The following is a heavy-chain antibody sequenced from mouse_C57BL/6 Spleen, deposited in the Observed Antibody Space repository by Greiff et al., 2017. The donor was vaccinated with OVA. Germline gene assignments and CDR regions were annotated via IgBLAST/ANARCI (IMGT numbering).Heavy chain of an antibody. CDR1: GYAFSSSW. Sequence: VQLVESGPELVKPGASVKISCKASGYAFSSSWMNWVKQRPGKGLEWIGRIYPGDGDTNYNGKFKGKATLTADKSSSTAYMQLSSLTSEDSAVYFCARGVYGYDVDYWGQGTTLTVSS. CDR2: IYPGDGDT. CDR3: ARGVYGYDVDY. V-gene: IGHV1-82*01. D-gene: IGHD2-2*01. J-gene: IGHJ2*01.